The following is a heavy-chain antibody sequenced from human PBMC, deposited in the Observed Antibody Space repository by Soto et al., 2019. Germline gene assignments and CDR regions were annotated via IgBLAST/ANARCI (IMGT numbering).Heavy chain of an antibody. CDR3: ARYVSWGYFDY. J-gene: IGHJ4*02. Sequence: QVQLQESGPGLMKPSETLSLTCTVSGGSVNSGGFYWSWLRQPPGKGLELIGHIYYSGVSNHDPSLKSRVYISLDTSNNQFSLKLSSVTAADTAVYYCARYVSWGYFDYWGQGTLVTVSS. D-gene: IGHD3-10*02. CDR1: GGSVNSGGFY. V-gene: IGHV4-61*08. CDR2: IYYSGVS.